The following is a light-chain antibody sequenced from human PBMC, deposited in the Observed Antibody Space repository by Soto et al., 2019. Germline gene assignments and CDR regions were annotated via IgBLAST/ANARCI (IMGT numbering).Light chain of an antibody. J-gene: IGKJ3*01. Sequence: DILMTQSHDSLAVSLGERATINCKSSQSVLYSSNNKNYLAWYQQKPGQPPKLLIYWASTRESGVPDRFSGSGSGTDFTLTISSLQAEDVAVYYCQQYYSTPPTFGPGTKVDI. CDR3: QQYYSTPPT. CDR1: QSVLYSSNNKNY. V-gene: IGKV4-1*01. CDR2: WAS.